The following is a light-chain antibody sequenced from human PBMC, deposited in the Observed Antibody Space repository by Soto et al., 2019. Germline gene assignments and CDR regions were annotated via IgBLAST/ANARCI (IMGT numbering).Light chain of an antibody. CDR3: MQSLHTPRT. Sequence: DIVMTQSPLSLPVTPGEPAPISCRSSQNLLLSNGYNYLDWYLQKPGQSPQLLIYLGSNRASGVPDRFSGSGSGTDFTLKISRVEAEDVGVYYCMQSLHTPRTFGQGTKLEIK. V-gene: IGKV2-28*01. CDR1: QNLLLSNGYNY. CDR2: LGS. J-gene: IGKJ2*01.